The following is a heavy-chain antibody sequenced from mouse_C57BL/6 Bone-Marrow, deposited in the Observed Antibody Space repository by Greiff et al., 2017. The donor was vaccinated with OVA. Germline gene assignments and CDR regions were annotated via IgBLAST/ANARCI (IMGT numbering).Heavy chain of an antibody. CDR2: IYPRSGNT. V-gene: IGHV1-81*01. Sequence: QVQLQQSGAELARPGASVKLSCKASGYTFTSYGISWVKQRTGQGLEWIGEIYPRSGNTYYNEKFKGKATFTADTSSNTAYMQLSSLTTEDSAIYYCARWNYDGYYLDYWGQGTTLTVSS. CDR3: ARWNYDGYYLDY. CDR1: GYTFTSYG. D-gene: IGHD2-3*01. J-gene: IGHJ2*01.